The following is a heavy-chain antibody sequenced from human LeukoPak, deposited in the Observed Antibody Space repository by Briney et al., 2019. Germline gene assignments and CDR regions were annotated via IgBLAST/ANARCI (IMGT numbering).Heavy chain of an antibody. D-gene: IGHD6-19*01. J-gene: IGHJ4*02. CDR2: VYHSGST. CDR3: ARDGIALAGKNFDY. CDR1: GYSISGAYY. V-gene: IGHV4-38-2*02. Sequence: SETLSLTCTVSGYSISGAYYWGWIRQPPGKRLEWIGSVYHSGSTYYNPSLKSRVTISMDTSKNQFSLKLSSVTAADTAVYYCARDGIALAGKNFDYWGQGTLVTVSP.